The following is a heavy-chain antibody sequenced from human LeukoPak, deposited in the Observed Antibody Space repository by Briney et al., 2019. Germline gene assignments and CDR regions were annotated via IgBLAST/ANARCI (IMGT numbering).Heavy chain of an antibody. CDR2: INHSGST. CDR3: ARSGYCSSATCYTRDDAFDI. V-gene: IGHV4-34*01. J-gene: IGHJ3*02. Sequence: SETLSLTCAVYGGSFSGYYWTWIRQSPGKGLEWIGEINHSGSTDYNPSLRSLVTISVDTSKNQFSLKLSSVTAADTAVYYCARSGYCSSATCYTRDDAFDIWGQGTMVTVSS. CDR1: GGSFSGYY. D-gene: IGHD2-2*02.